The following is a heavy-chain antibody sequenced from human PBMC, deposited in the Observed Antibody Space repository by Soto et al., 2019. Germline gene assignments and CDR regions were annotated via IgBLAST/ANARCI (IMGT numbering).Heavy chain of an antibody. J-gene: IGHJ4*02. CDR1: GDTFSSYT. CDR2: IIPIFGTA. CDR3: AGGGGRYGDYFDY. Sequence: QVQLVQSGAEVKKPGSSVKVSCKASGDTFSSYTISWVRQAPGQGLEWMGGIIPIFGTANYPQKFQGRVTMTADEPTSKANMGLRSRRSDDPAGYYCAGGGGRYGDYFDYWGQGTLVTVSS. V-gene: IGHV1-69*01. D-gene: IGHD4-17*01.